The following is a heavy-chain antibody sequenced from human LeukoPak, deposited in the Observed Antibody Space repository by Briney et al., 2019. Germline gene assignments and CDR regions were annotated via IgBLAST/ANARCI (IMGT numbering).Heavy chain of an antibody. CDR1: GDPISRSSDY. D-gene: IGHD5-24*01. CDR3: AREDAEQMDNSFDI. V-gene: IGHV4-39*07. J-gene: IGHJ3*02. CDR2: VYYIGST. Sequence: SETLSLTCTVSGDPISRSSDYWGWIRQPPGEGPEWIGSVYYIGSTFYNPSLKSRLTISIDTSKNQFSLKLRSVTAADTAVYYCAREDAEQMDNSFDIWGQGTMVTVSS.